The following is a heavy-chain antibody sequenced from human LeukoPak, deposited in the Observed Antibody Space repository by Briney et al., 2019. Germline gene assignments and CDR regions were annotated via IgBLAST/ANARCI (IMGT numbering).Heavy chain of an antibody. CDR2: ISSSGSTI. D-gene: IGHD3-10*02. CDR3: AELGITMIGGV. J-gene: IGHJ6*04. Sequence: GGSLRLSCAASGFTFSTYGIHWVRQAPGKGLEWVSYISSSGSTIYYADSVKGRFTISRDNAKNSLYLQMNSLRAEDTAVYYCAELGITMIGGVWGKGTTVTISS. V-gene: IGHV3-48*04. CDR1: GFTFSTYG.